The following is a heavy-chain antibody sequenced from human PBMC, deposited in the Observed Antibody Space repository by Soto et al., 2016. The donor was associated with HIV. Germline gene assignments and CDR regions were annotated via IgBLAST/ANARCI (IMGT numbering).Heavy chain of an antibody. CDR1: GFTFSSYS. D-gene: IGHD1-26*01. Sequence: EVQLVESGGGLVKPGGSLRLSCAASGFTFSSYSMNWVRQAPGKGLEWVSSISSSSSYIYYADSVKGRFTISRDNAKNSLYLQMNSLRAEDTAVYYXARDRLNGGXTPLDYWGQGTLVTVSS. CDR3: ARDRLNGGXTPLDY. CDR2: ISSSSSYI. J-gene: IGHJ4*02. V-gene: IGHV3-21*01.